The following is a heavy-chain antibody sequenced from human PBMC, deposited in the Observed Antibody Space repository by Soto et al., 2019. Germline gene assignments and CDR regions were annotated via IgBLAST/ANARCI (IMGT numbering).Heavy chain of an antibody. V-gene: IGHV1-69*02. CDR1: GGTFSSYT. CDR2: IIPILGIA. D-gene: IGHD2-8*01. CDR3: ASSPGLMVYARRADWFDP. Sequence: ASVKVSCKASGGTFSSYTISWVRQAPGQGLEWMGRIIPILGIANYAQKFQGRVTITADKSTSTAYMELSSLRSEDTAVYYCASSPGLMVYARRADWFDPWGQGTLVTVSS. J-gene: IGHJ5*02.